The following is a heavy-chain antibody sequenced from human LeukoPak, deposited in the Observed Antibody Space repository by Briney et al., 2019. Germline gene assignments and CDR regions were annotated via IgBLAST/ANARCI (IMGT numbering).Heavy chain of an antibody. J-gene: IGHJ3*02. CDR2: ISAYNGNT. Sequence: ASVKVSCKASGYTFTSYGISWVRQAPGQGLEWMGWISAYNGNTNYAQKLLGRVTMTTDTSTSTAYMELRSLRSDDTAVYYCARDIASSWYENDAFDIWGQGTMVTVSS. CDR1: GYTFTSYG. D-gene: IGHD6-13*01. CDR3: ARDIASSWYENDAFDI. V-gene: IGHV1-18*01.